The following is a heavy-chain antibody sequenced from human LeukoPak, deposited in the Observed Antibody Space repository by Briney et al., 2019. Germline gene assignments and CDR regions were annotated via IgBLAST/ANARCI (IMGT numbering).Heavy chain of an antibody. D-gene: IGHD3-3*01. CDR3: AREGYYDFWSGYYTYYYYYGMDV. V-gene: IGHV1-18*01. Sequence: GASVKVSCKASGYTFTSYGISWVRQAPGQGLEWMGWISAYYGNTNYAQKLQGRVTMTTDTSTSTAYMELRSLRSDDTVVYYCAREGYYDFWSGYYTYYYYYGMDVWGQGTTVTVSS. CDR1: GYTFTSYG. J-gene: IGHJ6*02. CDR2: ISAYYGNT.